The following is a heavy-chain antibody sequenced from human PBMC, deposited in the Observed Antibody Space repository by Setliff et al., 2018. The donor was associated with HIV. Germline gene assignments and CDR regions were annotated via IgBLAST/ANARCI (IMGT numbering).Heavy chain of an antibody. J-gene: IGHJ4*02. CDR1: GGPLSGHY. CDR3: VTSSSWSSRLNF. V-gene: IGHV4-34*01. Sequence: ETPSLTCAVYGGPLSGHYWSWIRQPPGQGLEWIGETSHSGKTNYNPSLKSRVTISVDTSKNQFSLKLTSVTAADTAVYYCVTSSSWSSRLNFWGPGMLVTVSS. CDR2: TSHSGKT. D-gene: IGHD2-2*01.